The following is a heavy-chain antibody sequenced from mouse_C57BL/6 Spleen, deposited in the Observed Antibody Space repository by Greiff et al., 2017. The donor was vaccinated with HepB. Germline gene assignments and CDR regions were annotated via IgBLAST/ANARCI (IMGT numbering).Heavy chain of an antibody. J-gene: IGHJ1*03. CDR3: ARGTMITKKWYFDV. D-gene: IGHD2-4*01. CDR1: GYTFTSYW. CDR2: IYPSDSET. V-gene: IGHV1-61*01. Sequence: QVHVKQPGAELVRPGSSVKLSCKASGYTFTSYWMDWVKQRPGQGLEWIGNIYPSDSETHYNQKFKDKATLTVDKSSSTAYMQLSSLTSEDSAVYYCARGTMITKKWYFDVWGTGTTVTVSS.